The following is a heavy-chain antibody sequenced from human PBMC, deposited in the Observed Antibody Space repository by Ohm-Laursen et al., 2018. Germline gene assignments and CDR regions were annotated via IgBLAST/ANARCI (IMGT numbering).Heavy chain of an antibody. D-gene: IGHD3-22*01. CDR2: IYYNGTT. Sequence: PPGTLSLTCTVSGGSISSYYWSWIQQPPEKGLEWIGYIYYNGTTNYIPSLKSRVTISVDTSKNHFSLKLSSVTAADTAVYYCARGVYYRPVDYWGQGILVTVSS. CDR3: ARGVYYRPVDY. CDR1: GGSISSYY. J-gene: IGHJ4*02. V-gene: IGHV4-59*01.